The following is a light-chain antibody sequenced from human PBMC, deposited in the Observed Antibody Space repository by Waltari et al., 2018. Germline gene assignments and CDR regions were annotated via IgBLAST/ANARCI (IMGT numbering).Light chain of an antibody. J-gene: IGKJ4*01. CDR2: GAS. CDR1: QSVRSK. V-gene: IGKV3-15*01. Sequence: EIVMTQSQATLSVSPGERATLSCRASQSVRSKLAWYQQRPGQAPRLLIYGASTRATGIPARFTGSGSGTEFTLTISSLQSEDFAVYFCQHYNNLPLTFGGGTKVEI. CDR3: QHYNNLPLT.